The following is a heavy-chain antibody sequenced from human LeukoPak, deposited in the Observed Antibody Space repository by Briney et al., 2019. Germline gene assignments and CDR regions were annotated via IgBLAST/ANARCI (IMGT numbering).Heavy chain of an antibody. J-gene: IGHJ4*02. CDR2: IKQDGSEK. CDR3: ARHLSGVTGYTYGRGIDY. CDR1: GFTFSSYE. Sequence: PGGSLRLSCAASGFTFSSYEMNWVRQAPGKGLEWVANIKQDGSEKYYVDSVKGRFTISRDNAKNSLYLQMNSLRAEDTAVYYCARHLSGVTGYTYGRGIDYWGQGTLVTVSS. D-gene: IGHD5-18*01. V-gene: IGHV3-7*01.